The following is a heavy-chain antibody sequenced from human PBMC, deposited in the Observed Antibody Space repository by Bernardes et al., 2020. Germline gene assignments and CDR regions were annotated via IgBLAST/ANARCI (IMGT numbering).Heavy chain of an antibody. V-gene: IGHV3-23*01. D-gene: IGHD5-12*01. CDR2: ISGSGGST. CDR1: GFTFSSYA. Sequence: GGSLRLSCAASGFTFSSYAMSWVRQAPGKGLEWVSAISGSGGSTYYADSVKGRFTISRDNSKNTLYLQMNSLRAEDTAVYYCAKERYSGYDRPLFFDYWGQGTLVTVSS. J-gene: IGHJ4*02. CDR3: AKERYSGYDRPLFFDY.